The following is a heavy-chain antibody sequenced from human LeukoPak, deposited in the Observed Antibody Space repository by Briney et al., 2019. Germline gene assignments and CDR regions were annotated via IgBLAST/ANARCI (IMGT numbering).Heavy chain of an antibody. CDR1: GYPFTSYA. Sequence: GASVKVSCKASGYPFTSYAMNWVRQAPGQGLEWMGWINTNTGNPTYAQGFTGRFVFSLDTSVSTAYLQISSLKAEDTAVYYCARGQLGYCSGGSCYPWNEVRYWYFDLWGRGTLVTVSS. J-gene: IGHJ2*01. CDR2: INTNTGNP. V-gene: IGHV7-4-1*02. D-gene: IGHD2-15*01. CDR3: ARGQLGYCSGGSCYPWNEVRYWYFDL.